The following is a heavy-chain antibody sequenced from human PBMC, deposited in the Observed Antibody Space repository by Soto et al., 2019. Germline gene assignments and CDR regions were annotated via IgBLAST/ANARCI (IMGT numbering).Heavy chain of an antibody. J-gene: IGHJ4*02. V-gene: IGHV4-34*01. D-gene: IGHD3-10*01. CDR2: INHSGST. Sequence: SETLSLTCAVYGGSFSGYYWSWIRQPPGKGLEWIGEINHSGSTNYNPSLKSRVTISVDTSKNQFSLKLSSVTAADTAVYYCARGLSLVMVRGVMTYYFDYWGQGTLVTVSS. CDR1: GGSFSGYY. CDR3: ARGLSLVMVRGVMTYYFDY.